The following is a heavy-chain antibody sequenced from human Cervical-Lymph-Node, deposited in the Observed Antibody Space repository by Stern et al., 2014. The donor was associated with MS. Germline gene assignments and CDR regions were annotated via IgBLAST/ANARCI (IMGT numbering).Heavy chain of an antibody. CDR3: ARDLGTVTTPGDY. D-gene: IGHD4-17*01. CDR2: INPNNGDT. Sequence: VQLVESGAEVKKPGASVSVSCKASGYTFTAYYLHWVRQAPGHGLEWMGWINPNNGDTKYEQNFQGWVTMTRDTSISTAYMDLSSLTSDDTAIYYCARDLGTVTTPGDYWGQGTLVTVSS. V-gene: IGHV1-2*04. CDR1: GYTFTAYY. J-gene: IGHJ4*02.